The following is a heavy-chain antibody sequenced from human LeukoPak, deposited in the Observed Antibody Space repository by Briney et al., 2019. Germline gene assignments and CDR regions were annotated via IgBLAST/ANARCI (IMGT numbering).Heavy chain of an antibody. CDR3: ARAQYSSSQREGYYYYGMDV. Sequence: GSLRLSCAASGFTFSDHYMDWVRQAPGKGLEWVGRTRNKANSYTTEYAASVKGRFTISRDDSKNSLYLQMNSLKTEDTAVYYCARAQYSSSQREGYYYYGMDVWGQGTTVTVSS. J-gene: IGHJ6*02. CDR2: TRNKANSYTT. CDR1: GFTFSDHY. D-gene: IGHD6-13*01. V-gene: IGHV3-72*01.